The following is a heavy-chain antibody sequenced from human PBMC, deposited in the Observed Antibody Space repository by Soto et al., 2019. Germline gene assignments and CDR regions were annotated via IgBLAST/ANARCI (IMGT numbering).Heavy chain of an antibody. CDR1: GGSISSYY. CDR3: ARVGATVTTLWFDP. V-gene: IGHV4-59*01. D-gene: IGHD4-17*01. J-gene: IGHJ5*02. CDR2: IYYSGST. Sequence: SETLSLTCTVSGGSISSYYWSWIRQPPGKGLEWIGYIYYSGSTNYNPSLKSRVTISVDTSKNQFSLKLSSVTAADTAVYYCARVGATVTTLWFDPWGQGTLVTVS.